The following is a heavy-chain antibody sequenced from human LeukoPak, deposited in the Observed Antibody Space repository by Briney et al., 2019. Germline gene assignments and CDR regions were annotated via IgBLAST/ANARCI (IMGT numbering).Heavy chain of an antibody. CDR2: ITHDGTT. D-gene: IGHD4-17*01. CDR3: TWMATVRTVDF. CDR1: GLVFNDAW. V-gene: IGHV3-15*01. J-gene: IGHJ4*02. Sequence: GGSLRLSCIVSGLVFNDAWMSWVRQAPGKGLEWVGRITHDGTTDCAAPVKGRFIISRDNSRGTFYLQMNSLKTDDTAMYYCTWMATVRTVDFWGQGTLVTVSS.